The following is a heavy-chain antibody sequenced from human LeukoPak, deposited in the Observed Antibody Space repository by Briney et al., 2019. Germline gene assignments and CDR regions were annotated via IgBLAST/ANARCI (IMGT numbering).Heavy chain of an antibody. CDR2: IDSAGST. J-gene: IGHJ6*03. D-gene: IGHD7-27*01. Sequence: PSETLSLTCTVSGGSISSGGSSDSVHWSWIRQSAGKGLEWIGRIDSAGSTNYNPSLTGRVTISVDTSKNQFSLRLSSVTAADAAVYYCARDRITGATRDHYYYSMDIWGKGTTVTVSS. CDR3: ARDRITGATRDHYYYSMDI. V-gene: IGHV4-61*02. CDR1: GGSISSGGSSDSVH.